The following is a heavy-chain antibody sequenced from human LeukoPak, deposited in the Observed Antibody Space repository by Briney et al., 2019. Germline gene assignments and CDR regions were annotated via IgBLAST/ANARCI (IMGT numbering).Heavy chain of an antibody. CDR3: ARGSYDFWSVWFDY. Sequence: SETLSLTCAVSGYSISSGYCWGWIRQPPGKGLEWIGSIYHSGSTYYNPSLKSRVTISVDTSKNQFSLKLSSVTAADTAVYYCARGSYDFWSVWFDYWGQGTLVTVSS. CDR1: GYSISSGYC. D-gene: IGHD3-3*01. J-gene: IGHJ4*02. CDR2: IYHSGST. V-gene: IGHV4-38-2*01.